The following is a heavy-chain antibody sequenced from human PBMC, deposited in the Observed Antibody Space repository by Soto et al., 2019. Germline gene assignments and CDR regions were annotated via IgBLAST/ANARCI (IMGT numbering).Heavy chain of an antibody. CDR2: ISGSCGTT. D-gene: IGHD6-13*01. Sequence: EVQLLESGGGLVQPGGSLRLSCAASGFTFSSYGKSWVRQAPGKGLEWVSAISGSCGTTYYADSVKGRFTISRDNSKNTLTLQINSLRGEDTAIYYCAKGAYSTSWRNWFDPWGQGTLVTLSS. CDR1: GFTFSSYG. J-gene: IGHJ5*02. CDR3: AKGAYSTSWRNWFDP. V-gene: IGHV3-23*01.